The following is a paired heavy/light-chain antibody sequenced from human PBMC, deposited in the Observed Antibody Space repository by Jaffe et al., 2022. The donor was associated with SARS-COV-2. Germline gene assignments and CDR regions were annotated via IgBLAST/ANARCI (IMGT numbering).Heavy chain of an antibody. V-gene: IGHV4-39*01. CDR2: IYYSGDT. Sequence: QLQLQESGPGLVKPSETLSLTCTVSGGSISSSGYYWGWIRQPPGKGLEWIASIYYSGDTYYNPSLKSRVTISVDTSNNHFSLKLSSVTAADTAVYYCARHGVVRYFDWVSGRSPFDMWAQGTMVTVSS. D-gene: IGHD3-9*01. J-gene: IGHJ3*02. CDR1: GGSISSSGYY. CDR3: ARHGVVRYFDWVSGRSPFDM.
Light chain of an antibody. Sequence: EIVLTQSPGTLSLSPGERAILSCRASQSVSSRYLAWFQQKPGQAPRLLIYGASSRATDIPDRFSGSGSGTDFTLTISRLEPEDFAVYYCQQYGSSPETFGQGTKVEIK. V-gene: IGKV3-20*01. J-gene: IGKJ1*01. CDR3: QQYGSSPET. CDR1: QSVSSRY. CDR2: GAS.